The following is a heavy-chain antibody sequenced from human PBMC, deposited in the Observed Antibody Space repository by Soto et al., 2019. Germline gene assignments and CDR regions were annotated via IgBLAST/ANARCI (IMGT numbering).Heavy chain of an antibody. D-gene: IGHD5-18*01. CDR2: IIPIFGSA. V-gene: IGHV1-69*01. CDR3: ARVSNTGMVNSLYYAMDV. J-gene: IGHJ6*02. Sequence: QVQLLQSGAEVKEPGSSVKVSCTASRGIFSSYTINWVRQAPGRGLEWLGWIIPIFGSARYVQKLQGRVTITADESTSTVDMELSSLRAEDTAVYDCARVSNTGMVNSLYYAMDVWGQGTTVTVSS. CDR1: RGIFSSYT.